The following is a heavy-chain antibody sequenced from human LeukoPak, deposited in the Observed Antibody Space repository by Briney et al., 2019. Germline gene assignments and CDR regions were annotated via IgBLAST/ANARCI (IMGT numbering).Heavy chain of an antibody. V-gene: IGHV3-74*01. D-gene: IGHD2-15*01. J-gene: IGHJ4*02. CDR3: VREPYCSGRSCYTSGFDC. CDR2: IKNDGSST. CDR1: GVTFSKYW. Sequence: GGSLRLSCAASGVTFSKYWMHWVRQAPGKGLMWVSRIKNDGSSTTYADSVKGRFTISRDNAKNTLYLQMNSLRAEDTAVYYCVREPYCSGRSCYTSGFDCWGQGTLVTVSS.